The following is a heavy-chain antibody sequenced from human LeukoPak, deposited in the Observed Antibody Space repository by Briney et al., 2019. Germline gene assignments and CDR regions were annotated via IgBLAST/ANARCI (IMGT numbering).Heavy chain of an antibody. D-gene: IGHD6-13*01. CDR1: GFTVSNMY. CDR3: AMLYSSSWIDY. CDR2: TYSGGST. Sequence: GGSLRLSCAASGFTVSNMYMTWVRQAPGKGLEWVAVTYSGGSTYYADSVKGRFTISRDNSKNTLYLQMNSLRAEDTAVYYCAMLYSSSWIDYWGQGTLVTVSS. J-gene: IGHJ4*02. V-gene: IGHV3-66*01.